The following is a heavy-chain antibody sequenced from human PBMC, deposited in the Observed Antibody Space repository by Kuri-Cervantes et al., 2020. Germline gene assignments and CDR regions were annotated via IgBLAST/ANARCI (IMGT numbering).Heavy chain of an antibody. Sequence: GESLKISCAASGFTFSSYWMSWVRQAPGKGLEWVANIKQDGSEKYYVDSVKGRFTISRDNAKNSLYLQMNSLRAEDTAIYYCAKRMSYSSSWYYFDYWGQGTLVTVSS. CDR2: IKQDGSEK. CDR3: AKRMSYSSSWYYFDY. CDR1: GFTFSSYW. J-gene: IGHJ4*02. D-gene: IGHD6-13*01. V-gene: IGHV3-7*03.